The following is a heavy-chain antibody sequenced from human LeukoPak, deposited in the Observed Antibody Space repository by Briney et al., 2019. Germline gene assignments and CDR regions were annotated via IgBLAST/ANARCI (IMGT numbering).Heavy chain of an antibody. CDR2: ISAYNGNT. CDR3: ARVRDIAARPDYNWFDP. D-gene: IGHD6-6*01. V-gene: IGHV1-18*01. Sequence: ASVKVSCKASGYTFTSYGISWVRQAPGQGLEWIGWISAYNGNTNYAQKLQGRVTMTTDTSTSTAYTELRSLRSDDTAVYYCARVRDIAARPDYNWFDPWGQGTLVTVSS. CDR1: GYTFTSYG. J-gene: IGHJ5*02.